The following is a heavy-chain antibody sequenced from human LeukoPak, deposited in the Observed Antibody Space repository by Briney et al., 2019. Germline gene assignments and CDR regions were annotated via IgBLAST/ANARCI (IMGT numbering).Heavy chain of an antibody. D-gene: IGHD2-2*01. V-gene: IGHV3-30*03. Sequence: PGGSLRLSCAACGFTFSSYGMHWVRQAPGKGLQWVAVISYDGSNKYYADSVKGRFTISRDNSKNTLYLQMNSLRAEDAAVYYCARYDCSSISCYHNWFDPWGQGTLVTVSS. CDR2: ISYDGSNK. CDR3: ARYDCSSISCYHNWFDP. CDR1: GFTFSSYG. J-gene: IGHJ5*02.